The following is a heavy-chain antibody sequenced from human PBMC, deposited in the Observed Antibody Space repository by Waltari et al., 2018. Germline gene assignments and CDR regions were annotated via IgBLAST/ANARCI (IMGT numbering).Heavy chain of an antibody. CDR1: GYTFTSYD. CDR2: MNPNSGNT. D-gene: IGHD2-21*02. CDR3: ARDPTYCGGDCYAFDI. V-gene: IGHV1-8*02. Sequence: QVQLVQSGAEVKKPGASVKVSCKASGYTFTSYDINWVRQATGQGLEWMGWMNPNSGNTGYAQKCQGRVTMTRNTSISTAYMELSSLRSEDTAVYYCARDPTYCGGDCYAFDIWGQGTMVTVSS. J-gene: IGHJ3*02.